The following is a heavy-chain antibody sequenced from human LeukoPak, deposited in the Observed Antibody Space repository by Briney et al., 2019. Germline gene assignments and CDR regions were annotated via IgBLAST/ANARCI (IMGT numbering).Heavy chain of an antibody. CDR1: GFTFDSYS. D-gene: IGHD6-13*01. J-gene: IGHJ4*02. V-gene: IGHV3-21*01. CDR2: ITSSSTYI. CDR3: ARGGVYSSRGIDY. Sequence: GGSLRLSCAASGFTFDSYSMNWVRQAPGKGLEWVSSITSSSTYIYYADSVKGRFTISRDNAKKSVYLQMNSLRAEDTAVYYCARGGVYSSRGIDYWGRGTLVTVSS.